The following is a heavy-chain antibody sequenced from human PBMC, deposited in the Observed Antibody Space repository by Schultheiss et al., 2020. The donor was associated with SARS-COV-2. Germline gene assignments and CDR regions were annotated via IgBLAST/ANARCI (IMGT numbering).Heavy chain of an antibody. D-gene: IGHD4-17*01. CDR1: GGSFSGYY. CDR3: ARDYGDRLDY. Sequence: SETLSLTCAVYGGSFSGYYWSWIRQPPGKGLEWIGEINHSGSTNYNTSLKSRVTISVDTSKNQFSLKLSSVTAADTAVYYCARDYGDRLDYWGQGTLVTVSS. J-gene: IGHJ4*02. V-gene: IGHV4-34*01. CDR2: INHSGST.